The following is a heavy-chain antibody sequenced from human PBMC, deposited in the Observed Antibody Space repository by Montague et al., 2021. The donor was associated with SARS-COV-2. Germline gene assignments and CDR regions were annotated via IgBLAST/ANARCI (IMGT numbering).Heavy chain of an antibody. CDR3: ARGSVRGYYFDY. CDR2: IWYDGSNE. V-gene: IGHV3-33*01. J-gene: IGHJ4*02. CDR1: GFIFSSYG. D-gene: IGHD3-3*01. Sequence: SLRLSCAASGFIFSSYGMHWVRQAPGKGLEWVAHIWYDGSNENXXXSXKGRFTISRDNFKNTLYLQMNSLRAEDTAIYYCARGSVRGYYFDYWGQGTLVTVSS.